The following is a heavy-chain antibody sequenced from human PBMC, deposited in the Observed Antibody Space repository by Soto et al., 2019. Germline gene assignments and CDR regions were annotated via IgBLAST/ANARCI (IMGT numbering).Heavy chain of an antibody. J-gene: IGHJ4*02. CDR3: TREGRINKSDLDY. V-gene: IGHV4-31*03. CDR1: GGSISSDGYY. CDR2: IFYSGTI. Sequence: SETLSLTCTVPGGSISSDGYYWSWIRQHPGKGLEWIGYIFYSGTIYYNPSLKSRVTISVDSSKKQFSLKLTSVTAADTAVYYCTREGRINKSDLDYWGQGTLVTVSS.